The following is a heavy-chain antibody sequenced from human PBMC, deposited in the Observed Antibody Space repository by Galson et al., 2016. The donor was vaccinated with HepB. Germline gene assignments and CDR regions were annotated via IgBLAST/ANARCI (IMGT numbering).Heavy chain of an antibody. CDR1: GFTFSSND. V-gene: IGHV3-13*01. CDR2: IDTAGDT. J-gene: IGHJ6*02. Sequence: SLRLSCAASGFTFSSNDMHWVRQPTGKGLEWVSTIDTAGDTYYPGSVKGRFTISRENAKNSLYLQMNSLRAGDTAVYYCARSRTYYYYGMDVWGQGTTVTVSS. CDR3: ARSRTYYYYGMDV.